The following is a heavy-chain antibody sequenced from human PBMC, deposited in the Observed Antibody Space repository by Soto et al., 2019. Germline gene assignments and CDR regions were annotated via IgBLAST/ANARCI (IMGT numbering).Heavy chain of an antibody. Sequence: EVQLLESGGGLVQPGGSLRLSCAASGFTFSSYAMSWVRQAPGKGLEWVSAISGSGGSTYYADSVKGRFTISRDNSRNTLYLQMISLRAEDTAVYYCAKLLSPYSNFRQNSYYDYMDVWGKGTTVTVSS. D-gene: IGHD4-4*01. J-gene: IGHJ6*03. CDR1: GFTFSSYA. CDR3: AKLLSPYSNFRQNSYYDYMDV. V-gene: IGHV3-23*01. CDR2: ISGSGGST.